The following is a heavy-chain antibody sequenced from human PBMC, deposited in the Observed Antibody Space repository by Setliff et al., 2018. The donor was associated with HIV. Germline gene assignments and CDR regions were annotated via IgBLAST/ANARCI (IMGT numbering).Heavy chain of an antibody. J-gene: IGHJ4*02. V-gene: IGHV1-3*01. CDR2: INAGNGNT. CDR3: ARGGGYDVVIYFDY. D-gene: IGHD5-12*01. CDR1: GYTSTSYA. Sequence: ASVKVSCKASGYTSTSYAMHWVRQAPGQRLEWMGWINAGNGNTRYSQTFQGRVTITRDTSASTAYMELSSLRSEDTAVYYCARGGGYDVVIYFDYWGQGTLVTSPQ.